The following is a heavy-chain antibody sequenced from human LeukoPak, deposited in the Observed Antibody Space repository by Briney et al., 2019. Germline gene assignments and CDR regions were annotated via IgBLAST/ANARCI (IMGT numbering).Heavy chain of an antibody. CDR2: ISAYNGNT. Sequence: ASVTVSCTASGYTFTSYGISWVRQAPGRGLEWMGWISAYNGNTNYAQKLQGRVTTTTDTSTSTAYMELRSLRSDDTAVYYCARDPPRIVVVVAATNYYGMDVWGQGTTVTVSS. CDR3: ARDPPRIVVVVAATNYYGMDV. CDR1: GYTFTSYG. J-gene: IGHJ6*02. D-gene: IGHD2-15*01. V-gene: IGHV1-18*01.